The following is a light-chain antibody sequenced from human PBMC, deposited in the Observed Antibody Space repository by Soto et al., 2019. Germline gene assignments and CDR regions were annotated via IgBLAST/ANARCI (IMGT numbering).Light chain of an antibody. CDR1: SSNIGSNT. J-gene: IGLJ1*01. CDR3: AAWDDSLNGLV. CDR2: NNN. Sequence: QSVLTQPPSASGTPGQRVTSSCSGSSSNIGSNTVNWYQQRPGTAPKLLIYNNNQRPSGVPDRFSGYKSGTPASLAISGLQSEDEADYYCAAWDDSLNGLVFGTGTKLTVL. V-gene: IGLV1-44*01.